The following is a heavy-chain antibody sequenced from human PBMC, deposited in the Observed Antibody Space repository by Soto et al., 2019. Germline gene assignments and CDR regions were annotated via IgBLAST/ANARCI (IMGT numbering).Heavy chain of an antibody. Sequence: ASVKVSCKASGYTFTSYGISWVRQAPGQGLEWMGRISAYIGKTNYAQKLQGRVTITTDKSTSTAYMELSSLRSEDTAVYYCAVDARGVVAATSNVYWGQGTLVTVSS. V-gene: IGHV1-18*01. CDR3: AVDARGVVAATSNVY. CDR1: GYTFTSYG. J-gene: IGHJ4*02. D-gene: IGHD2-15*01. CDR2: ISAYIGKT.